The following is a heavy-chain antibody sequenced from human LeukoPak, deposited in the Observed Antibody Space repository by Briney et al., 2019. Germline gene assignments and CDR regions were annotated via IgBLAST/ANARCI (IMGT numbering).Heavy chain of an antibody. V-gene: IGHV2-70*11. CDR3: ARQRTYSSSWLFDY. D-gene: IGHD6-13*01. CDR2: IDWDDDK. Sequence: SGPTLVKPTQTLTLTCTFSGFSLTTSEVGVGWISQPPGKALEWLARIDWDDDKYYSTSLKARLTISKDTSKNQVVLTMTNMDPVDTATYYCARQRTYSSSWLFDYWGQGTLVTVSS. J-gene: IGHJ4*02. CDR1: GFSLTTSEVG.